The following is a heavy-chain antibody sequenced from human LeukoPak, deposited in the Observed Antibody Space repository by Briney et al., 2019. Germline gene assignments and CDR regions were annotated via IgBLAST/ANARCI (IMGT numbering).Heavy chain of an antibody. Sequence: PRGSLRLSSVVSGITPSNYGMSSVCQGPGKRLWWGSGISERGGSTNYADSVKGRFIISRDTSKNTLYLPMNSLRVEDTAVYFCAKRGIVIRAVIIIGFHKEAYYFDYWGQGILVTVSS. J-gene: IGHJ4*02. CDR2: ISERGGST. CDR1: GITPSNYG. D-gene: IGHD3-10*01. V-gene: IGHV3-23*01. CDR3: AKRGIVIRAVIIIGFHKEAYYFDY.